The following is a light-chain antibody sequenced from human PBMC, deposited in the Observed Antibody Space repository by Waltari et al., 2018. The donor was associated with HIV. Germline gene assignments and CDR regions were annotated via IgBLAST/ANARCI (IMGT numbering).Light chain of an antibody. CDR2: GNS. Sequence: QSVLTQPPSVSGAPGQRVTISCTGSSSNLGAGYDVHRYQQIPGTAPKLLIYGNSHRPSGVPDRFSGSKSGTSASLAITGLQAEDEADYYCQSYDSSLSVWVFGGGTKLTVL. CDR1: SSNLGAGYD. V-gene: IGLV1-40*01. J-gene: IGLJ3*02. CDR3: QSYDSSLSVWV.